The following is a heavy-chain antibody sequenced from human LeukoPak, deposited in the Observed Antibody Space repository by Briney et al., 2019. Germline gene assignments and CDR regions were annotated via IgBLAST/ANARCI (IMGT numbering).Heavy chain of an antibody. CDR1: GFTFSSYV. V-gene: IGHV3-30-3*01. CDR2: ISYDGSNK. Sequence: PSGGSLRLSCAASGFTFSSYVMHWVRQAPGKGLEWVAVISYDGSNKYYADSVKGRFTISRDNSKNTLYLQMSSLRAEDTAVYYCARDFEGITIFGAPFRWGQGTLVTVSS. J-gene: IGHJ4*02. D-gene: IGHD3-3*01. CDR3: ARDFEGITIFGAPFR.